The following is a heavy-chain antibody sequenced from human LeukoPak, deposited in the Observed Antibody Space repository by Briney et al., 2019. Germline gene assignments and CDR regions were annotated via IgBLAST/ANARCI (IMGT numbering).Heavy chain of an antibody. Sequence: PSETLSLTCTVSGGSVSSGSYYWSWIRQPPGKGLEWVSGISGTGYNTYYADSVKGRFTISRDNSKNTLYLQMNSLRAEDTAVYYCAKDIYSSGWYIESDYWGQGTLVTVSS. CDR1: GGSVSSGSYY. V-gene: IGHV3-23*01. D-gene: IGHD6-19*01. CDR2: ISGTGYNT. CDR3: AKDIYSSGWYIESDY. J-gene: IGHJ4*02.